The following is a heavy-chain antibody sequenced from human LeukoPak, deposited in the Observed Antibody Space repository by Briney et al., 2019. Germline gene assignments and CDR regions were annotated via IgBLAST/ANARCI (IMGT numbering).Heavy chain of an antibody. CDR3: TRICSSTDCLIPD. J-gene: IGHJ4*02. Sequence: GGSLRLSCAASGFTFSRHWMHWVRHAPGKGLVWISRINSDASDTNYADFVKGRFTISRDNAKNTVYLQINSLRDEDTAVYYCTRICSSTDCLIPDWGQGTLVTVSS. V-gene: IGHV3-74*01. CDR2: INSDASDT. D-gene: IGHD2-2*01. CDR1: GFTFSRHW.